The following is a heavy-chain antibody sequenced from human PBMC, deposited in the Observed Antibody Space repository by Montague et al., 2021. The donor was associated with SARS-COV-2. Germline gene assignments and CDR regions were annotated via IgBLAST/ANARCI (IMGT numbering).Heavy chain of an antibody. CDR3: VGAPNEYYFVY. CDR2: ISPTGST. CDR1: GGSFSRYF. Sequence: SETLSLTCDVYGGSFSRYFWSWIRQPPGRGPELIGHISPTGSTRYNPSLDSRVTISLDTSKSRLSLELTSVTVADTSIYFCVGAPNEYYFVYWGQGTPVSVSS. J-gene: IGHJ4*02. V-gene: IGHV4-34*01. D-gene: IGHD3-16*01.